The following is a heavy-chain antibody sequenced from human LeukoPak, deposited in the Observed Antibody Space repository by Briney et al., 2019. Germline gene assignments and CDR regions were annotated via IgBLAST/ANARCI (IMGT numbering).Heavy chain of an antibody. D-gene: IGHD6-19*01. CDR2: IYYSGST. CDR1: GGSISSYY. V-gene: IGHV4-59*01. J-gene: IGHJ4*02. CDR3: ARDKSGNSGWYSYFDY. Sequence: SETLSLTCTVSGGSISSYYWSWIRQPPGKGLEGIGYIYYSGSTNYNPSLKSRVTISVDTSKNQFSLKLSSVTAADTAVYYCARDKSGNSGWYSYFDYWGQGTLVTVSS.